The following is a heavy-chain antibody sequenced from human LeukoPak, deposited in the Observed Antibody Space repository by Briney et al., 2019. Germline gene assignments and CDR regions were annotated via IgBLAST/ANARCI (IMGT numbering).Heavy chain of an antibody. V-gene: IGHV1-69*05. CDR1: GYTFTGYY. Sequence: ASVKVSCKASGYTFTGYYMHWVRQAPGQGLEWMGGIIPIFGTANYAQKFQGRVTITTDGSTSTAYMELSGLRSEDTAVYYCARDRIIVSSRVSDAFDIWGQGTMVTVSS. CDR2: IIPIFGTA. D-gene: IGHD2-15*01. CDR3: ARDRIIVSSRVSDAFDI. J-gene: IGHJ3*02.